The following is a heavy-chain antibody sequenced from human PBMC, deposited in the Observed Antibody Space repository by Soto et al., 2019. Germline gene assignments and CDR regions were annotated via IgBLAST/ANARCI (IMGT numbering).Heavy chain of an antibody. Sequence: ASVKVSCKASGYTFTSYAMHWVRQATGQRLEWMGWINAGNGNTKYSQKFQGRVTITRDTSASTAYMELSSLRSEDTAVYYCAREKSFGNDFWSGPLYNWFDPWGQGTLVTVSS. D-gene: IGHD3-3*01. CDR2: INAGNGNT. CDR3: AREKSFGNDFWSGPLYNWFDP. J-gene: IGHJ5*02. V-gene: IGHV1-3*01. CDR1: GYTFTSYA.